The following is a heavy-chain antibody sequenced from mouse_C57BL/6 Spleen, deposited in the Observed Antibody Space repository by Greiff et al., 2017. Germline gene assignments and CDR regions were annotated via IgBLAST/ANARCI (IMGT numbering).Heavy chain of an antibody. D-gene: IGHD3-2*01. CDR2: IDPSDSYT. J-gene: IGHJ2*01. CDR1: GYTFTSYW. Sequence: QVQLQQSGAELVMPGASVKLSCKASGYTFTSYWMHWVKQRPGQGLEWIGEIDPSDSYTNYNQKFKGKSTLTVDKSSSTAYMQLSSLTSEDSAVYYCARGRQVDYWGQVTTLTVSS. V-gene: IGHV1-69*01. CDR3: ARGRQVDY.